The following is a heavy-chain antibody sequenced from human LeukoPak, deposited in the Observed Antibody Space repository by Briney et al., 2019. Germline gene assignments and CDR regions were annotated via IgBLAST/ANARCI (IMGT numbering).Heavy chain of an antibody. D-gene: IGHD2-2*01. Sequence: PSETLSLTCTVSGGSISSYYWSWIRQPPGKGLEWIGYIYYSGSTNHNPSLKSRVTISVDTSKNQFSLKLSSVTAADTAVYYCARGRGIVVVPALSDAFDIWGQGTMVTVSS. CDR3: ARGRGIVVVPALSDAFDI. J-gene: IGHJ3*02. V-gene: IGHV4-59*01. CDR2: IYYSGST. CDR1: GGSISSYY.